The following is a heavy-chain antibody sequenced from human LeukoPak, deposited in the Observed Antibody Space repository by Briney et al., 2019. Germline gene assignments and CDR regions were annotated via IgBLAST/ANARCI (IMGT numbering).Heavy chain of an antibody. CDR1: GYTFTSYG. CDR2: ISAYNGNT. J-gene: IGHJ4*02. Sequence: ASVKVSCKASGYTFTSYGISWVRQAPGQGLEWMGWISAYNGNTNYAQKLQGRVTMTTDTSTSTAYMELRSLRSDDTAVYYCARSLETYGSGSYSDWGQGALVTVSS. CDR3: ARSLETYGSGSYSD. D-gene: IGHD3-10*01. V-gene: IGHV1-18*01.